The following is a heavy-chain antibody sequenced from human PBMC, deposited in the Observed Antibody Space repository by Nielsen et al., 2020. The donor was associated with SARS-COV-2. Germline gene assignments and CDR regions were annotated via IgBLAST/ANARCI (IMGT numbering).Heavy chain of an antibody. V-gene: IGHV1-3*01. CDR1: GYTFTSYA. D-gene: IGHD6-19*01. CDR2: INAGNGNT. J-gene: IGHJ4*02. Sequence: ASVKVSCKASGYTFTSYAMHWVRQAPGQRLEWMGWINAGNGNTKYSQKFQGRVTITRDTSASTAYMELSSLRSEDTAVYYCARDRPNGSGWSIAFDYWGQGTLVTVSS. CDR3: ARDRPNGSGWSIAFDY.